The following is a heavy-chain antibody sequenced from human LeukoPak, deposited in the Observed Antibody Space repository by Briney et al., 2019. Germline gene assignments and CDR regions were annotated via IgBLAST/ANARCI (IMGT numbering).Heavy chain of an antibody. D-gene: IGHD4-17*01. CDR3: AKDFGLKYGDPDY. Sequence: GGSLRLSCTATGFIFDNFAMTWVRQAPGKGLEWVSGISGSGGTTYYADSVKGRFTISRDNSKNTLYLQMNSLRAEDTAVYYCAKDFGLKYGDPDYWGQGTLVTVSS. V-gene: IGHV3-23*01. J-gene: IGHJ4*02. CDR1: GFIFDNFA. CDR2: ISGSGGTT.